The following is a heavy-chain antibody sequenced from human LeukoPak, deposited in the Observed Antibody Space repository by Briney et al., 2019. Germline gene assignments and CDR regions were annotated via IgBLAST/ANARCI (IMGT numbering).Heavy chain of an antibody. CDR2: IYQSGST. Sequence: SGTLSLTCAVSGGSISSNIWWSWVRQPPGKGLEWIGEIYQSGSTNYNPSLKSRVTISVDKSKNQFSLKLNSVTAADTAVYYCAITPQYKSLWPWGDWGQGTLVTVSS. CDR1: GGSISSNIW. CDR3: AITPQYKSLWPWGD. V-gene: IGHV4-4*02. D-gene: IGHD7-27*01. J-gene: IGHJ4*02.